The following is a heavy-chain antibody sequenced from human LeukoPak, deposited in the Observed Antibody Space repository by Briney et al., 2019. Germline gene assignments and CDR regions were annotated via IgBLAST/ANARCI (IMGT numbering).Heavy chain of an antibody. CDR2: ISDIGNT. CDR3: STGRVAARPGY. J-gene: IGHJ4*02. Sequence: GGSLRLSCAASEFTFSSFAMSWVRQAPGKGLEWVSAISDIGNTYYADSVKGRFTISRDNSKNTLFLQMDSLRAEDTAVYYCSTGRVAARPGYWGQGTLVTVSS. CDR1: EFTFSSFA. D-gene: IGHD6-6*01. V-gene: IGHV3-23*01.